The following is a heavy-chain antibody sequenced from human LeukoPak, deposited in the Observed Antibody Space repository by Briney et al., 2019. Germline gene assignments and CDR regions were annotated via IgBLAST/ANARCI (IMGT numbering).Heavy chain of an antibody. J-gene: IGHJ4*02. D-gene: IGHD2-15*01. CDR2: ISSSSSYI. CDR3: TRAASPLFDY. CDR1: GFTFGSYS. V-gene: IGHV3-21*01. Sequence: GGSLRLSCAASGFTFGSYSMNWVRQAPGKGLEWVSSISSSSSYIYYADSVKGRFTVSRDNAKNSLYLQMSSLRAEDTAVYYCTRAASPLFDYWGQGTLVTVSS.